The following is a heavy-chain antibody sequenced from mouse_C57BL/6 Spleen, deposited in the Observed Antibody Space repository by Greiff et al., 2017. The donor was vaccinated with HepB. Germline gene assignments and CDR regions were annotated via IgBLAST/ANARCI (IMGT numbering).Heavy chain of an antibody. CDR2: INYDGSST. CDR1: GFTFSDYY. CDR3: ARIDYDRDFDY. V-gene: IGHV5-16*01. Sequence: EVKLVESEGGLVQPGSSMKLSCTASGFTFSDYYMAWVRQVPEKGLEWVANINYDGSSTYYLDSLKSRFIISRDNAKNILYLQMSSLKSEDTATYYCARIDYDRDFDYWGQGTTLTVSS. J-gene: IGHJ2*01. D-gene: IGHD2-4*01.